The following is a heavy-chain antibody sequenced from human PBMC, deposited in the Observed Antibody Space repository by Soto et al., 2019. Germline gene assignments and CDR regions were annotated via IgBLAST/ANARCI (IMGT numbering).Heavy chain of an antibody. CDR2: INAGNGDT. V-gene: IGHV1-18*01. D-gene: IGHD5-18*01. J-gene: IGHJ6*02. Sequence: ASVKVSCKASGYTFTSYGIGWVRQAPGQRLEWLGRINAGNGDTDRAQRFQGRVTITRDASATIAYMELSSLTSEDTAVYYCVSNQKGTYTGMDVWGQGTTVTVSS. CDR3: VSNQKGTYTGMDV. CDR1: GYTFTSYG.